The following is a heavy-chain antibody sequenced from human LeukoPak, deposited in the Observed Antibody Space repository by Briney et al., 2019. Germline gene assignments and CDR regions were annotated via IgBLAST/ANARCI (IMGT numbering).Heavy chain of an antibody. CDR3: ARGEEEMATILRY. J-gene: IGHJ4*02. CDR2: ISWNSGSI. V-gene: IGHV3-9*01. Sequence: TGGSLRLSCAASGFTFDDYAMHWVRQAPGKGLEWVSGISWNSGSIGYADSVKGRFTISRDNAKNSLYLQMNSLRAEDTALYYCARGEEEMATILRYWGQGTLVTVSS. CDR1: GFTFDDYA. D-gene: IGHD5-24*01.